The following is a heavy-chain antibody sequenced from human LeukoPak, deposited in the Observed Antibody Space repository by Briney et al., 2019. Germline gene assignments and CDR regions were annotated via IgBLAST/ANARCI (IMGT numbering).Heavy chain of an antibody. CDR1: GFTFSSYA. CDR2: ISGSGGGT. CDR3: AKHTGRGSNFADVFDI. V-gene: IGHV3-23*01. J-gene: IGHJ3*02. Sequence: GGSLRLSCAASGFTFSSYAMSWVRQAPGKGLEWVSAISGSGGGTTYADSVKGRFTISRDNSKNTLYLQMNSLRAEDPAVYYCAKHTGRGSNFADVFDIGGKGTGATVSS. D-gene: IGHD1-26*01.